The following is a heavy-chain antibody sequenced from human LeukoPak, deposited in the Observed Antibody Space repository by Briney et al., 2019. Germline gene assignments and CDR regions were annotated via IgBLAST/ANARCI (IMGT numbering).Heavy chain of an antibody. CDR1: GYSISSGYY. J-gene: IGHJ3*02. Sequence: PSETLSLTCTVSGYSISSGYYWGWIRQPPGKGLEWIGSSYHSGSTYYNPSLRSRVTISVDTSKNQFSLKLSSVTAADTAVYYCARVHYYGSGTSHGAFDIWGQGTMVTVSS. D-gene: IGHD3-10*01. CDR3: ARVHYYGSGTSHGAFDI. V-gene: IGHV4-38-2*02. CDR2: SYHSGST.